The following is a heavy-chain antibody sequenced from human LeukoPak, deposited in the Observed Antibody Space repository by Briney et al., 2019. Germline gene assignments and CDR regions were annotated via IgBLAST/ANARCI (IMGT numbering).Heavy chain of an antibody. Sequence: GGSLTLSCAASGFTFSSHWMHWVRQAPGKGLEWVSRINYDGSTMNYADSVTGRFTISRDNAKNTLYLQMNSLRVEDTAVYYCARFPSRPRITMVRGAYYREAFDIWGQGTMVTVSS. J-gene: IGHJ3*02. V-gene: IGHV3-74*01. CDR3: ARFPSRPRITMVRGAYYREAFDI. CDR2: INYDGSTM. D-gene: IGHD3-10*01. CDR1: GFTFSSHW.